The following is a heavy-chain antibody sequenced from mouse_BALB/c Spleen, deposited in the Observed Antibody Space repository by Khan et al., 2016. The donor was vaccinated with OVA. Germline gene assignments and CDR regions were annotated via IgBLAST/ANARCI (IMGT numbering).Heavy chain of an antibody. CDR1: GYTFTTYW. J-gene: IGHJ2*01. CDR3: AIDRIAY. CDR2: INPTSGYT. V-gene: IGHV1-7*01. Sequence: VQLQQSGTELAKPGASVKMSCKASGYTFTTYWMHWVKQRPGQGLEWIGYINPTSGYTDYNEKFKDKATLSADKSSSTAYMQLSSLTSEDSAVYYWAIDRIAYWGQGTTLTVSS.